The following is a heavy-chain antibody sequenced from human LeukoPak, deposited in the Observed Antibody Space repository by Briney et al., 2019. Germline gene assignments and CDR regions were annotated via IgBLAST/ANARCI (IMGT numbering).Heavy chain of an antibody. J-gene: IGHJ4*02. D-gene: IGHD4-17*01. CDR3: ARGDFHEDYGVYRFDY. CDR1: GGTFSSYA. Sequence: SVKVSCKASGGTFSSYAISWVRQAPGQGLEWMGRIIPIFGTANYAQKFQGRVTITTDESTSTAYMELSSLRSEDTAVYYCARGDFHEDYGVYRFDYWGQGTLVTVSS. CDR2: IIPIFGTA. V-gene: IGHV1-69*05.